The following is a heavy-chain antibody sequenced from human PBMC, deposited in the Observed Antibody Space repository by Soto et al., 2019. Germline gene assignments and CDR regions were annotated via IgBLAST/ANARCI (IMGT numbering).Heavy chain of an antibody. CDR3: ARVYSSSSVMFDP. J-gene: IGHJ5*02. CDR2: IKQDGSEK. D-gene: IGHD6-6*01. V-gene: IGHV3-7*01. CDR1: GFTFSSYW. Sequence: PGGSLRLSCAASGFTFSSYWMSWVRQAPGKGLEWVANIKQDGSEKYYVDSVKGRFTISRDNAKNSLYLQMNSLRAEDTAVYYCARVYSSSSVMFDPWGQGTLVTVSS.